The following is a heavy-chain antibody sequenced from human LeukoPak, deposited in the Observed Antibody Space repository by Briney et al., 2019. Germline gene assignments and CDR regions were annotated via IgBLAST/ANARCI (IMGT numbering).Heavy chain of an antibody. Sequence: AGGSLRLSCGASGFTFSSYAMSWVRPAPGKGLEWVSGISDSGGSTFYADSVKGRFTISRDNSKNTLYLHVNSLRAEDTAIYYCAKKHSGSYYDYWGQGTLVTVSS. CDR1: GFTFSSYA. CDR2: ISDSGGST. V-gene: IGHV3-23*01. D-gene: IGHD1-26*01. CDR3: AKKHSGSYYDY. J-gene: IGHJ4*02.